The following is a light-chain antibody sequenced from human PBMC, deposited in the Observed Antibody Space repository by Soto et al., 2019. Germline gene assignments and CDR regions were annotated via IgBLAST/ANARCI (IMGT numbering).Light chain of an antibody. CDR3: CSYAGSSTS. CDR1: RSDIGSYNY. J-gene: IGLJ1*01. CDR2: GVS. Sequence: QSVLTQPASVSGSPGQSMTISCSGTRSDIGSYNYVAWYQQFPGKTPKILIYGVSNRPSGVSSRFSGSKSGNTASLTISGLQAEDEADYYCCSYAGSSTSFGTGTKVTVL. V-gene: IGLV2-23*02.